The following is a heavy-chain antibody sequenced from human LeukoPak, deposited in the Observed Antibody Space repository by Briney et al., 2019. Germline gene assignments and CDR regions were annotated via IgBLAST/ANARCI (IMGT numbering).Heavy chain of an antibody. CDR3: AKDGDRQFDLDV. V-gene: IGHV3-30-3*01. CDR2: ISYDGSNK. J-gene: IGHJ6*02. CDR1: GFTFSSYA. Sequence: PGGSLRLSCAASGFTFSSYAMHWVRQAPGKGLEWVAVISYDGSNKYYADSVKGRFTISRDNSKNTVVLQMDSLRAEDTAVYYCAKDGDRQFDLDVWGQGTTVTVSS. D-gene: IGHD3-10*01.